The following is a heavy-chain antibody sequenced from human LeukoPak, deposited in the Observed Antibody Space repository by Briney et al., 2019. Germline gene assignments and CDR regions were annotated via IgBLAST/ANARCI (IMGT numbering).Heavy chain of an antibody. D-gene: IGHD1-26*01. J-gene: IGHJ4*02. V-gene: IGHV3-48*01. CDR3: ARVMVGVTSYFDY. CDR1: GFTFSSHS. CDR2: ISSSSSAR. Sequence: PGGSLRLSCAASGFTFSSHSINWVRQAPGKGLEWVSYISSSSSARYYADSVKGRFTISRHDSMNTLYLQMNSLRAEDTAVYYCARVMVGVTSYFDYWGQGTLVTVSS.